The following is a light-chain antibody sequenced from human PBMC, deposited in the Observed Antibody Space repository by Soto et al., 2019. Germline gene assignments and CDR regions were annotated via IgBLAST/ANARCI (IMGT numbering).Light chain of an antibody. CDR1: QSVRSNY. J-gene: IGKJ2*01. CDR3: QQYAGSPRT. V-gene: IGKV3-20*01. CDR2: DAS. Sequence: EIVLTQSPGTLSLSPGETATLSSRASQSVRSNYLAWYHQKPGQAPRLLIYDASSRATSIPDRFSGSGSDTDFTLTISRLEPEDFAVYYCQQYAGSPRTFGQGTKLEIK.